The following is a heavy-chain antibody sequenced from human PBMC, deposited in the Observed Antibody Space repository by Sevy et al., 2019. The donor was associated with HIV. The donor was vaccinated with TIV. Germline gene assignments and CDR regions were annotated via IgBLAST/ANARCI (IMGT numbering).Heavy chain of an antibody. CDR2: IHHSGIT. V-gene: IGHV4-38-2*02. CDR3: ARDRKYPLYYFDY. CDR1: GYSIRNGYY. Sequence: SETLSLTCTVSGYSIRNGYYWAWIRQPPGKGLEWIGSIHHSGITHYNPSLKSRVIISVDTSKNQVSLELSSVTAADTAIYYCARDRKYPLYYFDYWGQGILVTVSS. D-gene: IGHD6-6*01. J-gene: IGHJ4*02.